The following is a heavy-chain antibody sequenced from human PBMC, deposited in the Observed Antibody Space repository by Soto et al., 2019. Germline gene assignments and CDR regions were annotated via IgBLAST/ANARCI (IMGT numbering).Heavy chain of an antibody. CDR3: AKYADPKLYYYYYLAV. D-gene: IGHD2-8*01. CDR1: GFTFSSYA. V-gene: IGHV3-23*01. CDR2: ISGSGGST. J-gene: IGHJ6*03. Sequence: SGGSLRLSCAASGFTFSSYAMSWVRQAPGKGLEWVSAISGSGGSTYYADSVKGRFTISRDNSKNTLYLQMNSLRAEDTAVYYCAKYADPKLYYYYYLAVWGKGTTVTVSS.